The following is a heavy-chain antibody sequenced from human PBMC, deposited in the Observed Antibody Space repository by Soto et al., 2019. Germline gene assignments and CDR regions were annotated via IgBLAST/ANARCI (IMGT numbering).Heavy chain of an antibody. CDR2: IYNDGTYS. Sequence: PGGSLRLSCAASGFIFKMYWMHRVCPSPGKGLVWISRIYNDGTYSDYADSVRGRFTISRDNVNDTLYLQMNNLRAEDSGLYYCTRGPRPISTGTGAYWGQGTQVTVSS. D-gene: IGHD3-10*01. CDR1: GFIFKMYW. V-gene: IGHV3-74*01. CDR3: TRGPRPISTGTGAY. J-gene: IGHJ4*02.